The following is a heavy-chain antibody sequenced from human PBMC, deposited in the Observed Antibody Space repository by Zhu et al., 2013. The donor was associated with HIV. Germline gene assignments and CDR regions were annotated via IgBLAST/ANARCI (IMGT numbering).Heavy chain of an antibody. Sequence: QVQLVQSGAEVKKPGSSVKVSCKASGGTFSNYAISWVRQAPGQGLEWMGGIIPIFGTANYAQKFQGRVTITADESTSTAYMELSSLRSEDTAVYYCARPNVDGGFTYYYYYGMDVWGQGTTVTVSS. CDR1: GGTFSNYA. V-gene: IGHV1-69*01. CDR3: ARPNVDGGFTYYYYYGMDV. J-gene: IGHJ6*02. D-gene: IGHD2-15*01. CDR2: IIPIFGTA.